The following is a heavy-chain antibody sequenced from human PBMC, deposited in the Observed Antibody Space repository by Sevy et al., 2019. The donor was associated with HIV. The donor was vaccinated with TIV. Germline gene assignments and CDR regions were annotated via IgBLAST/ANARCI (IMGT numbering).Heavy chain of an antibody. D-gene: IGHD3-3*01. CDR3: ASEILDWFSH. Sequence: GGSLRLSCAASGFTFNNYPMSWARQAPGKGLEWVSTITGSGDETYYADSVRGRFIISRDNSKNTLYLQMNTLRADDTAIYYCASEILDWFSHWDQGTLVTVSS. J-gene: IGHJ5*02. CDR2: ITGSGDET. CDR1: GFTFNNYP. V-gene: IGHV3-23*01.